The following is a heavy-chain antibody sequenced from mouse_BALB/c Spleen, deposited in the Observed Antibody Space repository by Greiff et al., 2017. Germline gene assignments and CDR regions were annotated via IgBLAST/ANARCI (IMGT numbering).Heavy chain of an antibody. CDR2: IFPGSGNT. CDR1: GYSFTSYY. J-gene: IGHJ2*01. V-gene: IGHV1-66*01. Sequence: QVQLQQSGPELVKPGASVKISCKASGYSFTSYYIHWVKQRPGQGLEWIGWIFPGSGNTKYNEKFKGKATLTADTSSSTAYMQLSSLTSEDSAVYFCARFLDSSGYPFDYWGQGTTLTVSS. D-gene: IGHD3-2*01. CDR3: ARFLDSSGYPFDY.